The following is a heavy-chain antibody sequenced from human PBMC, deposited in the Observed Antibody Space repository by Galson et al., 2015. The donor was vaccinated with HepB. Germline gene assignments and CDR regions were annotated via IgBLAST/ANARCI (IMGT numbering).Heavy chain of an antibody. CDR3: ARGPSYGTNGFGAGFDY. CDR1: GFTFSSYA. D-gene: IGHD3-16*01. CDR2: VSDSGGIT. Sequence: SLRLSCAASGFTFSSYAMNWVRQAPGKGLEWVSSVSDSGGITYYVDSVEGRFTISRDNSRSTLYLQMNSLRVEDTAIYYCARGPSYGTNGFGAGFDYWGQGALVTVSS. V-gene: IGHV3-23*01. J-gene: IGHJ4*02.